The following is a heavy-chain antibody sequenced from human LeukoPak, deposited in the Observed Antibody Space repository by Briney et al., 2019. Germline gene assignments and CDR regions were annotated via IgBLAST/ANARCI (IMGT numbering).Heavy chain of an antibody. J-gene: IGHJ4*01. CDR3: ASGIRERGFDY. Sequence: AGGSLRLSCAASGFTFSSYWMSWVRQAPGKGLEWVANIKQDGSEKYYVDSVKGRFTISRDNAKNSLYLQMNSLRAEDTALYFCASGIRERGFDYWGHGTLVTVSS. V-gene: IGHV3-7*01. CDR1: GFTFSSYW. CDR2: IKQDGSEK. D-gene: IGHD1-1*01.